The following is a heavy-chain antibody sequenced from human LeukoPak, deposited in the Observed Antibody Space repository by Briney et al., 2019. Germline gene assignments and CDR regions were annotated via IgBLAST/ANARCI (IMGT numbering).Heavy chain of an antibody. J-gene: IGHJ4*02. Sequence: SETLSLTCTVSGGSISSSSYYWGWIRQPPGKGLEWIGSIYYSGSTYYNPSLKSRVTISVDTSKNQFSLKLSSVTAADTAVYYCARHRRYSSGWFVQDYWGQGTLVTVSS. CDR3: ARHRRYSSGWFVQDY. CDR2: IYYSGST. CDR1: GGSISSSSYY. V-gene: IGHV4-39*01. D-gene: IGHD6-19*01.